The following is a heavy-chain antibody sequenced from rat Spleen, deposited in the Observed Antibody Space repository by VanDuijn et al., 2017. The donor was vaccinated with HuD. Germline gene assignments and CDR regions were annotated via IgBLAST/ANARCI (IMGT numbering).Heavy chain of an antibody. CDR1: GFIFSDYN. Sequence: EVQLVESGGGSVQPGRSLKLSCAASGFIFSDYNMAWVRQAPQKGLEWVATIIYDGSRTYYRDSVNGRFTISRDDAKSTLYLQMNSLRSDDTATYYCATHEGSSGFAFWGQGTLVTVSS. D-gene: IGHD1-11*01. V-gene: IGHV5S10*01. CDR2: IIYDGSRT. CDR3: ATHEGSSGFAF. J-gene: IGHJ3*01.